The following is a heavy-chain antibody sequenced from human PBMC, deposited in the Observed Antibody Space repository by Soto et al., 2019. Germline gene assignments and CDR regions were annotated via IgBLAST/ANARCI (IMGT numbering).Heavy chain of an antibody. D-gene: IGHD3-10*01. CDR1: GNTFTSYD. CDR3: ARGRASGSYYLLDY. J-gene: IGHJ4*02. Sequence: ASVKVSCKASGNTFTSYDINWVRQATGHGLEWMGWINPNSGNIGYAQKFQGRVTMTRDAAIRTAYMEVSRLRSDDTAVYYCARGRASGSYYLLDYWGRRTLVTVSS. CDR2: INPNSGNI. V-gene: IGHV1-8*01.